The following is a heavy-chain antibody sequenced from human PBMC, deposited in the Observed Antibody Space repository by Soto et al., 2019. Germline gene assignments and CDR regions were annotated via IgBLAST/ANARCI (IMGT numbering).Heavy chain of an antibody. CDR3: AKNLYGYYVNPDI. CDR2: IHYSGST. V-gene: IGHV4-59*01. D-gene: IGHD3-3*01. J-gene: IGHJ3*02. Sequence: SETLSLTCTVSGGSTGNYYWSWIRQPPGKGLEWIGYIHYSGSTWYNPSLKSRVTISVDKSRNQFSLKLSSVTAADTAVYFCAKNLYGYYVNPDIWGQGTLVTVSS. CDR1: GGSTGNYY.